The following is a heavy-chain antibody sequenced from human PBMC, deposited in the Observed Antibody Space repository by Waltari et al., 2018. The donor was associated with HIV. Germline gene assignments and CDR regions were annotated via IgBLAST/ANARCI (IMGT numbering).Heavy chain of an antibody. CDR1: GFTFNKYA. CDR2: VSGSGIET. J-gene: IGHJ4*02. CDR3: AKDLIYPVVSSVRIDY. V-gene: IGHV3-23*01. D-gene: IGHD2-15*01. Sequence: EVQLLESGGGLVQPGGSLTLSCVASGFTFNKYAMSWVRQTPGKGRGRISAVSGSGIETKYADSVKGRFTVSRDNAKNTVYLHMNGLRAEDSAVYFCAKDLIYPVVSSVRIDYWGQGTRVTVSS.